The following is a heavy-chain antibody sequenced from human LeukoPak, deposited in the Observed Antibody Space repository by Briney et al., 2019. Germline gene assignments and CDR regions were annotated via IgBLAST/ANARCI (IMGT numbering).Heavy chain of an antibody. CDR3: ARDGNPIHSSGWVYMDV. Sequence: PGGSLRLSCAASGFTFSSYEMNWVRQAPGKGLEWISYISASGTLTHYADSVEGRFTISRDNAKNSLYLQMNSLRAEDTAVYYCARDGNPIHSSGWVYMDVWGKGTTVTISS. V-gene: IGHV3-48*03. CDR2: ISASGTLT. CDR1: GFTFSSYE. J-gene: IGHJ6*04. D-gene: IGHD6-25*01.